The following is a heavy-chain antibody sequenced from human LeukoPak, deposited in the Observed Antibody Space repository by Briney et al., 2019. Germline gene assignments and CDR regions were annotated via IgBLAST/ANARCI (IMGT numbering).Heavy chain of an antibody. J-gene: IGHJ3*02. CDR2: IYSGGST. CDR1: GFTVSSNY. D-gene: IGHD3-22*01. Sequence: GGSLRFSCAASGFTVSSNYMSWVRQAPRKGLEWVSVIYSGGSTYYADSVKGRFTISRDNSKNTLYLQMNSLRAEDTAVYYCARAAGAYYYDSSGDDAFDIWGQGTMVTVSS. CDR3: ARAAGAYYYDSSGDDAFDI. V-gene: IGHV3-53*01.